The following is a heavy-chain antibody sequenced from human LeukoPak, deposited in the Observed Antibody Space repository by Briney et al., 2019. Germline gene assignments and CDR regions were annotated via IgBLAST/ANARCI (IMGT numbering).Heavy chain of an antibody. CDR3: ASIPSSSWYGYYYYGMDV. CDR1: GFTFSSYA. CDR2: ISSNGGST. V-gene: IGHV3-64*01. Sequence: GGSLRLSCAASGFTFSSYAMHWVRQAPGKGLEYVSAISSNGGSTYYANSVKGRFTISRDNSKNTLYLQMGSLRAEDMAVYYCASIPSSSWYGYYYYGMDVWGQGTTVTVSS. J-gene: IGHJ6*02. D-gene: IGHD6-13*01.